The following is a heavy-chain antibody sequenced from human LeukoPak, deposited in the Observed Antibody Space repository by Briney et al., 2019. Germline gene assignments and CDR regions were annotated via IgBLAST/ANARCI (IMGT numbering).Heavy chain of an antibody. CDR1: GGSISSTGHY. CDR3: ARAPRITMIVFFDY. J-gene: IGHJ4*02. Sequence: SETLSLTCTVSGGSISSTGHYWSWLRQHPEKGLEWIGYVYYTGSPYYNPSLKSRLTISVDTSKNQFSLKLTSVTAADTAVYYCARAPRITMIVFFDYWGQGALVTVSS. V-gene: IGHV4-31*03. D-gene: IGHD3-22*01. CDR2: VYYTGSP.